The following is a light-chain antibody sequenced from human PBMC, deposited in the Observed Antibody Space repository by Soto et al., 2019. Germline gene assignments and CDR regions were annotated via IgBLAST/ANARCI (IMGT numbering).Light chain of an antibody. J-gene: IGLJ2*01. CDR1: SSNTGNNY. V-gene: IGLV1-51*01. CDR2: DNN. Sequence: QSVLTQPPSVSAAPGQKVTISCSGSSSNTGNNYVSWYQQLPGTAPKLLIYDNNKRPSGIHDRVSGYKPGTSATLGITGLQTGDEGDYYCGTWDSSLSAGVFGGGSKLTV. CDR3: GTWDSSLSAGV.